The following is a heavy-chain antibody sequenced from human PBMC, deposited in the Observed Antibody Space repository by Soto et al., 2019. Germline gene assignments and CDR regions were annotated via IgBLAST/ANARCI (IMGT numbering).Heavy chain of an antibody. V-gene: IGHV1-69*01. D-gene: IGHD1-26*01. J-gene: IGHJ4*02. CDR2: IIPIFGTA. CDR3: ARDGGRHSGGIDY. Sequence: QVQLVQSGAEVKKPGSSVKVSCKASGGTFSSYSINWVRQAPGQGLEWMGEIIPIFGTANYAQKFQGRVTITADESTSTAYMEMGSLRSEDTAGYYCARDGGRHSGGIDYWGQGTLVTVSS. CDR1: GGTFSSYS.